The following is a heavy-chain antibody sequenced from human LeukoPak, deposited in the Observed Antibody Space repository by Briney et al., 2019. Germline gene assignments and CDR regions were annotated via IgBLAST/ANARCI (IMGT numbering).Heavy chain of an antibody. Sequence: SETLSLTCTVSGGSISSSSYYWGWIRQPPGKGLEWIGSIYYSGSTYYNPSLKSRVTISVDTSKNQLSLKLSSVTAADTAVYYCARHGAGITIFPSWYFDLWGRGTLVTVSS. CDR1: GGSISSSSYY. V-gene: IGHV4-39*01. CDR2: IYYSGST. D-gene: IGHD3-9*01. CDR3: ARHGAGITIFPSWYFDL. J-gene: IGHJ2*01.